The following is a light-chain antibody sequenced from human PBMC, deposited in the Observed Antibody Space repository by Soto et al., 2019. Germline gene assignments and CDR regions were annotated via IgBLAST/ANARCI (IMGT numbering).Light chain of an antibody. J-gene: IGKJ1*01. CDR1: QSIGNR. V-gene: IGKV1-5*01. CDR3: QHYGGLWT. CDR2: DAS. Sequence: DLQMTQSPSTLSPSVGDRITISCRASQSIGNRLAWYQQKPGTAPKVLIYDASTLESGVPLRFSGSGSGTNFILTISSLQPDDFATYYCQHYGGLWTFGQGTKVDI.